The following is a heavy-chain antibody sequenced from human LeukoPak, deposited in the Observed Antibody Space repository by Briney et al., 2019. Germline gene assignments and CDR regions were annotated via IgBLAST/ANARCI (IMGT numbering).Heavy chain of an antibody. CDR2: ISGSGGTT. CDR1: GFSFRSYA. D-gene: IGHD5-24*01. CDR3: AKEGRDVKNARYGMDV. J-gene: IGHJ6*02. V-gene: IGHV3-23*01. Sequence: GGSLRLSCAASGFSFRSYAMSWVRQAPEKGLEWVSAISGSGGTTYYADSVKGRFTFSRDNSKNTLYLQKNSLRAEDTAVYYCAKEGRDVKNARYGMDVWGQGTTVTVSS.